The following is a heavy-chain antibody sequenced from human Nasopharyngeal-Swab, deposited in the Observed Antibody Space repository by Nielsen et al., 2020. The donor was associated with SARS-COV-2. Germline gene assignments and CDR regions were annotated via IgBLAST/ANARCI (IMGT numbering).Heavy chain of an antibody. Sequence: ESLKISCTVSGYSISSGYYWGWIRQRPGKGLEWIGSIYHSGSTYYNPSLKSRVTISVDTSKNQFSLKLSSVTAADTAVYYCARALDYYDSSGYSSPAPYFDYWGQGTLVTVSS. CDR2: IYHSGST. D-gene: IGHD3-22*01. J-gene: IGHJ4*02. CDR1: GYSISSGYY. CDR3: ARALDYYDSSGYSSPAPYFDY. V-gene: IGHV4-38-2*02.